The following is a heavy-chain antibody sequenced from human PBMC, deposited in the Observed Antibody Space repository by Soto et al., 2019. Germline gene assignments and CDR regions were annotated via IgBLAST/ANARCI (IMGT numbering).Heavy chain of an antibody. CDR3: AKEVHCGGGSCSWSEGFDY. CDR1: GFIFSSYG. V-gene: IGHV3-30*18. CDR2: ISYEGSHT. D-gene: IGHD2-15*01. J-gene: IGHJ4*02. Sequence: QVQLVESGGGVVQPGRSLRLSCAASGFIFSSYGMHCVRQAPGKGLEWVAVISYEGSHTYYADSVKGRFTITRDNSKNALYLQMNSLRPEDTAVYYCAKEVHCGGGSCSWSEGFDYWGQGTLLTVSS.